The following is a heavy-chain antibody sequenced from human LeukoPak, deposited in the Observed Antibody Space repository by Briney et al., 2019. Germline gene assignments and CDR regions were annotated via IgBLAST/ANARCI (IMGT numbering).Heavy chain of an antibody. Sequence: QPGGSLRLSCTASGFTFSSYVMSWVRQAPGKGLDWVSAISDGGHNTDYADSVKGRFIISRDNSKNRLYLQMNSLRAADTAVYYCAKVTIAAESFFDYWGQGTLVTVSS. V-gene: IGHV3-23*01. CDR2: ISDGGHNT. CDR3: AKVTIAAESFFDY. J-gene: IGHJ4*02. CDR1: GFTFSSYV. D-gene: IGHD6-6*01.